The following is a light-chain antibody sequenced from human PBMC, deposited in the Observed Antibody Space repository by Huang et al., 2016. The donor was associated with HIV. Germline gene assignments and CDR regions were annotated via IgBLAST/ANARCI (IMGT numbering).Light chain of an antibody. Sequence: DIQMTQSPSSLSASVGDRVTITCQASQDITHSLNWYQQRPGKAPRVLILDASNLKTGVPTRISGRVSRTDFSFTIDGLRPEDVATYYCQQYGNLPPSFGQGTKVEIK. J-gene: IGKJ1*01. CDR2: DAS. CDR3: QQYGNLPPS. CDR1: QDITHS. V-gene: IGKV1-33*01.